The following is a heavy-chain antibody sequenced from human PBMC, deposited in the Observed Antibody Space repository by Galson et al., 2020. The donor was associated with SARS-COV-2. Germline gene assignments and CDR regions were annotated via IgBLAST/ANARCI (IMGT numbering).Heavy chain of an antibody. CDR3: TTDPDTSMFFQYHYGMDV. J-gene: IGHJ6*02. CDR2: IRSKADIGTT. Sequence: GGSLRLSCVASGFTFSNALMSWVRRAPGKGLEWIGRIRSKADIGTTEYAAAVKGRFTISRDDSNNTLFLQMSNLKTEDTAVYYCTTDPDTSMFFQYHYGMDVWGQGTTVTVSS. V-gene: IGHV3-15*01. D-gene: IGHD3-10*02. CDR1: GFTFSNAL.